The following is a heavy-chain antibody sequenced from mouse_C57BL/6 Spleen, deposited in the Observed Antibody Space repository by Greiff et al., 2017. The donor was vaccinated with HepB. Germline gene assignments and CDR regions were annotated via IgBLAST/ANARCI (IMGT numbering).Heavy chain of an antibody. V-gene: IGHV1-81*01. J-gene: IGHJ2*01. CDR3: ARRWFPYYFDY. Sequence: VQGVESGAELARPGASVKLSCKASGYTFTSYGISWVKQRTGQGLEWIGEIYPRSGNTYYNEKFKGKATLTADKSSSTAYMELRSLTSEDSAVYFCARRWFPYYFDYWGQGTTLTVSS. D-gene: IGHD2-3*01. CDR2: IYPRSGNT. CDR1: GYTFTSYG.